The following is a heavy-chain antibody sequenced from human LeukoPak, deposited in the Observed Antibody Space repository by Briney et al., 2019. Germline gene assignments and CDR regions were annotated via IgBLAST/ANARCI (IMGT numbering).Heavy chain of an antibody. CDR2: ISYDGNNK. D-gene: IGHD3-22*01. V-gene: IGHV3-30*04. CDR1: GFTFSSYA. CDR3: ARDSRKSGSGYYGGGTHERDY. J-gene: IGHJ4*02. Sequence: GGSLRLSCAASGFTFSSYAMHWVRQAPGKGLEWVAVISYDGNNKYYADSVKGRFTISRDNAKNSLYLQMNSLRAEDTAVYYCARDSRKSGSGYYGGGTHERDYWGQGTLVTVSS.